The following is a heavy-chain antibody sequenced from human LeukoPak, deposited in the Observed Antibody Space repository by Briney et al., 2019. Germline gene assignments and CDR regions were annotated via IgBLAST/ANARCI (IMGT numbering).Heavy chain of an antibody. Sequence: GGSLRLSCAASGFTFSSYSMNWVRQAPGKGLEWVSSISSSSSYIYYAASVKGRFTISRDNAKNSLYLQMNSLRAEDTAVYYCAITKGYCSGGSCYSVYYFDYWGQGTLVTVSS. CDR3: AITKGYCSGGSCYSVYYFDY. D-gene: IGHD2-15*01. J-gene: IGHJ4*02. CDR2: ISSSSSYI. CDR1: GFTFSSYS. V-gene: IGHV3-21*01.